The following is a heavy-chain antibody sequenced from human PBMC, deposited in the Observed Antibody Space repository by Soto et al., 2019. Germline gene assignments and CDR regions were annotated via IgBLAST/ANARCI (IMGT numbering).Heavy chain of an antibody. D-gene: IGHD2-15*01. V-gene: IGHV3-30*18. J-gene: IGHJ5*02. Sequence: PGGSLRLSCAASGFTFSSYGMHWVRQAPGKGLEWVAVISYDGSNKYYADSVKGRFTISRDNSKNTLYLQMNSLRAEDTAVYYCAKDYGYCSGGSCYSCGWFDPWGQGT. CDR3: AKDYGYCSGGSCYSCGWFDP. CDR1: GFTFSSYG. CDR2: ISYDGSNK.